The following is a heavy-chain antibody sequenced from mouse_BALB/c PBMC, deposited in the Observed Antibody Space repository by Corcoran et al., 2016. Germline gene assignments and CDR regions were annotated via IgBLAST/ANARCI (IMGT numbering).Heavy chain of an antibody. Sequence: DVQLQESGPGLVKPSQSLSLTCSVTGYSITSGYYWNWIRQFPGNKLEWMGYISYDGSNNYNPSLKNRISITRDTSKNQFFLKLNSVTTEDTATYYCAREYGNYYYAMDYWGQGTSVTVSS. D-gene: IGHD2-10*02. CDR1: GYSITSGYY. CDR2: ISYDGSN. J-gene: IGHJ4*01. V-gene: IGHV3-6*02. CDR3: AREYGNYYYAMDY.